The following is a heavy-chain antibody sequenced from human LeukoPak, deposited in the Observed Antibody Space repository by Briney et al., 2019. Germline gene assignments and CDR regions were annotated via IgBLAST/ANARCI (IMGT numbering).Heavy chain of an antibody. D-gene: IGHD2-15*01. CDR3: LREAQPPRLTPDY. V-gene: IGHV1-18*01. J-gene: IGHJ4*02. Sequence: GASVKVSCKASGYTFNIYGISWVRQAPGQGLEWMGWISTYNGDTSYVQNLQGRVTMTTDTSTSTAYMELMSLRSDDTAVYYCLREAQPPRLTPDYWGQGTLVTVSS. CDR1: GYTFNIYG. CDR2: ISTYNGDT.